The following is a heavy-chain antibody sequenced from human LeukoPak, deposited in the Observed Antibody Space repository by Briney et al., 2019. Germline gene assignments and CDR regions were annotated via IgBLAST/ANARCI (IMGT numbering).Heavy chain of an antibody. CDR1: GGSISRYY. Sequence: SDTLPVTCTVSGGSISRYYRSWLRQPAGKGLEWIGRIYTSGSTNYNPPLKSRVTMSVDTSKNQFSLKLSSVTAADTAVYYCARVVTTVAPVGYYYYYMDVWGKGTTVTVSS. V-gene: IGHV4-4*07. CDR2: IYTSGST. CDR3: ARVVTTVAPVGYYYYYMDV. D-gene: IGHD4-11*01. J-gene: IGHJ6*03.